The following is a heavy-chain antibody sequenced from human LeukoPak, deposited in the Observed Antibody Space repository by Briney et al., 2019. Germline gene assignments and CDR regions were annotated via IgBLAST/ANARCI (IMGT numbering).Heavy chain of an antibody. J-gene: IGHJ4*02. D-gene: IGHD6-13*01. CDR3: ARRAVAAADY. CDR1: GYSFTSYW. V-gene: IGHV5-51*01. Sequence: GESLKISGKGSGYSFTSYWIGWVRQMPGKSLEWMGIIYPGDSETRYSPSFQGQVTISADKSISTAYLQWSSLKASDTAIYYCARRAVAAADYWGQGTLVTVSS. CDR2: IYPGDSET.